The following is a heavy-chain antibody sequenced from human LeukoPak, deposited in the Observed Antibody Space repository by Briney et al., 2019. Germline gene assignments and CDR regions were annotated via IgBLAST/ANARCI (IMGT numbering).Heavy chain of an antibody. J-gene: IGHJ4*02. D-gene: IGHD3-10*01. CDR2: FYPEDGET. Sequence: GSVRVSCMVSGDTLTELSMHWVRQAPGKGLGWMGGFYPEDGETIYAQKFQGRVTITEDTSTGTAYMELSSLRSEDTAVYYCATGRFTILFDYWGQGTLVTVSS. V-gene: IGHV1-24*01. CDR3: ATGRFTILFDY. CDR1: GDTLTELS.